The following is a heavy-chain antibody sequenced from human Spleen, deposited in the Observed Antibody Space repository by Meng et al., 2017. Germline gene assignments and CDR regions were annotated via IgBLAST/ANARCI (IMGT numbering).Heavy chain of an antibody. CDR3: AKFSSDWYEWSDS. CDR1: GFTFDNYG. D-gene: IGHD6-19*01. V-gene: IGHV3-23*01. CDR2: ISGGRGSI. Sequence: GESLKISCVASGFTFDNYGMGWVRQAPGKGLEWLSVISGGRGSIYYADSVKGRFTISRDNYKNTLYLQMSSLRADDTAVYYCAKFSSDWYEWSDSWGQGTLVTVSS. J-gene: IGHJ4*02.